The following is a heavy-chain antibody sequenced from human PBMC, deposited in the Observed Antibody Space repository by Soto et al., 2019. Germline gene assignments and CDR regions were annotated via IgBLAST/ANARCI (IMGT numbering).Heavy chain of an antibody. D-gene: IGHD4-4*01. CDR3: AKAATITTLYNFDF. CDR2: ISDSGGST. CDR1: GFTFRNYG. J-gene: IGHJ4*02. Sequence: GSLRLYFAASGFTFRNYGMSWVRQAPGKGLEWVSLISDSGGSTYHADSVKGRFTISRDNSKNTLYLQMNSLRAEDTAVYYCAKAATITTLYNFDFWGQGTLVTVSS. V-gene: IGHV3-23*01.